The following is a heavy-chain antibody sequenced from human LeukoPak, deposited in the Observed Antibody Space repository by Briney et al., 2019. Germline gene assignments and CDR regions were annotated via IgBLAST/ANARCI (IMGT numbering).Heavy chain of an antibody. J-gene: IGHJ4*02. V-gene: IGHV3-15*01. CDR1: GFIFSNAW. CDR3: TPDVVVVITATISGDFDY. Sequence: GGSLRLSCAASGFIFSNAWMNWVRQAPGEGLEWVGRIKSKTDRGTTDYAAPVKGRFTISRNDTNNSPYLQMHRLETEDTAVYYCTPDVVVVITATISGDFDYWGQGPLVPVSS. D-gene: IGHD2-15*01. CDR2: IKSKTDRGTT.